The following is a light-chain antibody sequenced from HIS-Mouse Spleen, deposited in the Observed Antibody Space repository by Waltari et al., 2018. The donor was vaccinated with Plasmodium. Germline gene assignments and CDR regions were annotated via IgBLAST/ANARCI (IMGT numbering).Light chain of an antibody. V-gene: IGLV2-23*01. J-gene: IGLJ1*01. CDR3: CSYAGSSTYV. CDR1: SSDVGSYNL. Sequence: QSALTQPASVSGSPGQSITISCTGTSSDVGSYNLVSWYQQHQGKAPKLIIYEGSKRPSGVSNRFSGSKSGNTASLTISGLQAEDEADYYCCSYAGSSTYVFGTGTKVTVL. CDR2: EGS.